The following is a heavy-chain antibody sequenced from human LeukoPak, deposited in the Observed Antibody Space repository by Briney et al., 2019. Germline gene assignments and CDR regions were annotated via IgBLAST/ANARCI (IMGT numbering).Heavy chain of an antibody. CDR3: ASSPAAHRDFDY. D-gene: IGHD2-15*01. J-gene: IGHJ4*02. CDR2: IYYSGST. CDR1: GSSISSYY. Sequence: SETLSLTCTVSGSSISSYYCSSIRQPPGKGLEWIGYIYYSGSTNYNPSLKSRVTISVDTSKNQFSLKLSSVTAADTAVYYCASSPAAHRDFDYWGQGTLVTVSS. V-gene: IGHV4-59*01.